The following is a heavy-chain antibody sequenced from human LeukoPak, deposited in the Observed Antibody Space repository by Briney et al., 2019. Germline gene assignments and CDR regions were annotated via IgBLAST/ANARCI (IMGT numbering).Heavy chain of an antibody. CDR3: TSGGDCSKTSCYTD. J-gene: IGHJ4*02. V-gene: IGHV3-15*01. D-gene: IGHD2-2*02. Sequence: SGGSLRLSCAASGFTFTNAWMSWVRQAPGKGLEWVGRIKSKSDGGTTDYAAPVKGRFTISREDSKNTLYLQMNSPKTEDTAVYYCTSGGDCSKTSCYTDWGQGTLVTVSS. CDR1: GFTFTNAW. CDR2: IKSKSDGGTT.